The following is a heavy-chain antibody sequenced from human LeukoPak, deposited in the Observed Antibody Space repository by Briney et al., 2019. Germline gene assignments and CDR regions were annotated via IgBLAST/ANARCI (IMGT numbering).Heavy chain of an antibody. CDR1: GFTFSSYA. J-gene: IGHJ4*02. CDR2: ISGSGGST. CDR3: ARDGDGSGSYLDY. Sequence: GGSLRLSCAASGFTFSSYAMSWVRQAPGKGLEWVSAISGSGGSTYYADSVKGRFTISRDNAKNSLYLQMNSLRAEDTAVYYCARDGDGSGSYLDYWGQGTLVTVSS. V-gene: IGHV3-23*01. D-gene: IGHD3-10*01.